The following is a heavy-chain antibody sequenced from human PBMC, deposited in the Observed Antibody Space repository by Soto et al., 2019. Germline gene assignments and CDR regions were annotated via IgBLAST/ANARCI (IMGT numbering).Heavy chain of an antibody. D-gene: IGHD2-21*02. V-gene: IGHV1-69*01. Sequence: QVQLVQSGAEVKKPGSSVKVSCKASGGTFSSYAISWVRQAPGQGLEWMGGIIPIFGTANYAQKFPGRVTITADESTSTAYMELSSLRSEDTAVYYCARDHPWGGDCYSRDFDYWGQGTLVTVSS. CDR3: ARDHPWGGDCYSRDFDY. CDR2: IIPIFGTA. J-gene: IGHJ4*02. CDR1: GGTFSSYA.